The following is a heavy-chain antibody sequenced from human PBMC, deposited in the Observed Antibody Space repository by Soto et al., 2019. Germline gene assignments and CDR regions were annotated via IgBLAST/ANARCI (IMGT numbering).Heavy chain of an antibody. CDR3: ATTNYGDYLLGY. D-gene: IGHD4-17*01. CDR1: GFTFSSYG. V-gene: IGHV3-30*03. Sequence: QVQLVESGGGVVQPGRSLRLSCAASGFTFSSYGMHWVRQAPGKGLEWVAVISYDGSNKYYADSVKGRFTISRDNSKNTLYLQMNSLRAEDTAVYYCATTNYGDYLLGYWCQGTLVTVSS. J-gene: IGHJ4*02. CDR2: ISYDGSNK.